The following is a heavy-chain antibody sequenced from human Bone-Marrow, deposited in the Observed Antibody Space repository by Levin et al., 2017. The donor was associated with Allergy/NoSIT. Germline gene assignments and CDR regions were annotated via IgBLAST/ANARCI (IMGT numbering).Heavy chain of an antibody. CDR2: IYWDNDK. CDR1: GFSLTTRPVG. D-gene: IGHD1-20*01. J-gene: IGHJ4*02. Sequence: NGSGPTLVKPTETLTLTCTLSGFSLTTRPVGVGWIRQPPGKALEWVALIYWDNDKRYNPSLKNRVSIAKDASGNQVVLTMTNMDPVDTATYYCGHRRAYNGNWSGGDLDYWGQGVLVTVSA. CDR3: GHRRAYNGNWSGGDLDY. V-gene: IGHV2-5*02.